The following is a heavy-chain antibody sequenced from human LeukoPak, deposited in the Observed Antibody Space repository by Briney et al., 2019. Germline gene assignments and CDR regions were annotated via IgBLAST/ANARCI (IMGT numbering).Heavy chain of an antibody. CDR2: ISYDGGNK. D-gene: IGHD2-2*01. CDR1: GFTFSTYA. CDR3: ARGDYCSSTSCLYYYYYYGLDV. Sequence: GGSLRLSCAASGFTFSTYAMHRVRQAPGKGLDWVAVISYDGGNKYYADSVKGRFTISRDNSKNTLYLQMNSLRAEDTAVYYCARGDYCSSTSCLYYYYYYGLDVWGQGTTVTVSS. J-gene: IGHJ6*02. V-gene: IGHV3-30-3*01.